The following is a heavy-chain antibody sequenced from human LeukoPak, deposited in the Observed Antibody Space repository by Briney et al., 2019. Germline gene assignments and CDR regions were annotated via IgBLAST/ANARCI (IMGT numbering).Heavy chain of an antibody. J-gene: IGHJ5*02. CDR3: AGEIAVAGNDWFDP. CDR1: GYTFSTYT. Sequence: ASVKVSCKTSGYTFSTYTMHWVRQAPGQRLEWMGWINAGNGNTKFSQKFQGRVTITRDTSASAAYMEMSSLRSEDTALYYCAGEIAVAGNDWFDPWGQGTLVTVSS. D-gene: IGHD6-19*01. CDR2: INAGNGNT. V-gene: IGHV1-3*01.